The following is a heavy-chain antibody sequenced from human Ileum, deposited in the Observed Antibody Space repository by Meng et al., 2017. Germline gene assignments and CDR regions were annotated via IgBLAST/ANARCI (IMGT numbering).Heavy chain of an antibody. CDR3: ARDHWGSLDY. CDR1: GGSVSSDGFQ. CDR2: AST. V-gene: IGHV4-61*08. D-gene: IGHD7-27*01. J-gene: IGHJ4*02. Sequence: QGQLQEPGPGLVRPAETLSLICTVSGGSVSSDGFQWGWVRQPPGKGLEWIGYASTNYNPSLKSRVTISLDTSKNQFSLELSSVTAADTAVYYCARDHWGSLDYWGQGILVTVSS.